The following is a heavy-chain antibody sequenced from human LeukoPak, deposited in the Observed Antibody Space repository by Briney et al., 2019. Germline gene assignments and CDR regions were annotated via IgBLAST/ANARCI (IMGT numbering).Heavy chain of an antibody. CDR3: ARPGLWFGESLGAFDI. CDR2: ISAYNGNT. CDR1: GYIFTSYN. D-gene: IGHD3-10*01. V-gene: IGHV1-18*01. Sequence: ASVTVSCKASGYIFTSYNITWVRQAPGQGLEWMGWISAYNGNTNYAQKLQGRVTMTTDTSTSTAYMELRSLRSDDTAVYYCARPGLWFGESLGAFDIWGQGTMVTVSS. J-gene: IGHJ3*02.